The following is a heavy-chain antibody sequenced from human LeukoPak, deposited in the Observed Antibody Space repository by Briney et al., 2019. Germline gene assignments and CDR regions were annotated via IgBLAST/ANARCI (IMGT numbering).Heavy chain of an antibody. CDR2: INHSGST. D-gene: IGHD3-22*01. V-gene: IGHV4-34*01. Sequence: PSETLSLTCAVYGGSFSGYYWSWIRQPPGKGLEWIGEINHSGSTNYNPSLKSRVTISVDTSKNQFSLKLSSVTAADTAVYYCARVEKLYYYDSSGYSPGENWFDPWGQGTLVTVSS. J-gene: IGHJ5*02. CDR1: GGSFSGYY. CDR3: ARVEKLYYYDSSGYSPGENWFDP.